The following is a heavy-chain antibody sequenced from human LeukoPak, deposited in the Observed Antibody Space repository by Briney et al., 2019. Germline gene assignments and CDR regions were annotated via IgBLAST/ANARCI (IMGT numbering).Heavy chain of an antibody. D-gene: IGHD3-9*01. Sequence: SETLSLTCAVYGGSFSGYYWSWIRQPPGKGLEWIGEINHSGSTNYNPSLKSRVTISVDTSKNQFSLKLSSVTAADTAVYYCARHDGYYDIFVFPNWYFDLWGRGTLVTVSS. CDR1: GGSFSGYY. J-gene: IGHJ2*01. CDR3: ARHDGYYDIFVFPNWYFDL. V-gene: IGHV4-34*01. CDR2: INHSGST.